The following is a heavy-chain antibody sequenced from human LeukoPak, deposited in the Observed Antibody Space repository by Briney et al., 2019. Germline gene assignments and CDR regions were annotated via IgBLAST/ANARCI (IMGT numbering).Heavy chain of an antibody. V-gene: IGHV4-39*01. D-gene: IGHD5-12*01. J-gene: IGHJ1*01. CDR2: IYYSGST. Sequence: PSETLSLTCTVSGGSISSSSYYWGWIRQPPGKGLEWIGSIYYSGSTYYNPSLKSRVTISVDTSKNQFSLKLSSVTAADTAVYYCARLIVAGAAEYFQHWGQGTLVTVSS. CDR3: ARLIVAGAAEYFQH. CDR1: GGSISSSSYY.